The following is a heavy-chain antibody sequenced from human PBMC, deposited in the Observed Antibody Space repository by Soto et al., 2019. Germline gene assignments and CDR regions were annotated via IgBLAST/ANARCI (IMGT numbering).Heavy chain of an antibody. CDR2: IYPGDSDT. D-gene: IGHD2-15*01. V-gene: IGHV5-51*01. CDR1: GYSFTSYW. Sequence: GESLKISCTGVGYSFTSYWIAWVRQMPGKGLEWMGIIYPGDSDTRYSPSFQGQVTISADKSITTVYLQWSSLKASDTAMYYCARGYCTTTICDPWFDPWGQGSLVTVSS. J-gene: IGHJ5*02. CDR3: ARGYCTTTICDPWFDP.